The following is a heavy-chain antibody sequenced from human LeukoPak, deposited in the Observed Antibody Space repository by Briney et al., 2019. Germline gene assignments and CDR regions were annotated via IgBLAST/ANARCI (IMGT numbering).Heavy chain of an antibody. J-gene: IGHJ3*02. V-gene: IGHV5-51*01. CDR3: ARPDDYGGKPAAFDI. D-gene: IGHD4-23*01. CDR2: IWAGATDT. CDR1: GYTFITYW. Sequence: ESLQIPCYASGYTFITYWIGWVRQMPGKGLEWMGIIWAGATDTRYSTSFRAHVTISADNSINTNYLQWSSLKASDTTMYYCARPDDYGGKPAAFDIWGQGTMVTVSS.